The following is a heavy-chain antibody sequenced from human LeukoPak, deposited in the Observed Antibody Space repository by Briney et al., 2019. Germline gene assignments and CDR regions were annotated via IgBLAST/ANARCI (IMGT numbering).Heavy chain of an antibody. V-gene: IGHV1-46*01. CDR2: INPSGGST. Sequence: ASVKVSCKASGYTFTSYYMHWVRQAPGQGLEWMGIINPSGGSTSYAQKFQGRVTITADKSTSTAYMELSSLRSEDTAVYYCARDHIAMVRGVGGAFDPWGQGTLVTVSS. D-gene: IGHD3-10*01. CDR1: GYTFTSYY. CDR3: ARDHIAMVRGVGGAFDP. J-gene: IGHJ5*02.